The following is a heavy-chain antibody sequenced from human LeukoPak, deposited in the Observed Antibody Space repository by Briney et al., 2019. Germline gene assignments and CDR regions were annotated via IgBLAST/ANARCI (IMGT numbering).Heavy chain of an antibody. V-gene: IGHV4-61*02. CDR2: IYTSGST. J-gene: IGHJ3*02. Sequence: SETLSLTCTVSGGSISSGSYYWSWIRQPAWKGLEWIGRIYTSGSTNYNPSLKSRVTISVDTSKNQFSLKLSSVTAADTAVYYCARCDGAGRNAFDIWGQGTMVTVSS. D-gene: IGHD4-17*01. CDR1: GGSISSGSYY. CDR3: ARCDGAGRNAFDI.